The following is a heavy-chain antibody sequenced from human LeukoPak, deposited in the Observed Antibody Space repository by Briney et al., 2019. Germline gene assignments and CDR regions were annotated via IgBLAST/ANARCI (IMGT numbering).Heavy chain of an antibody. CDR1: GGSISSYY. V-gene: IGHV4-4*07. CDR2: IYTSGST. D-gene: IGHD3-9*01. CDR3: ARDSYDILTGYRHFDY. J-gene: IGHJ4*02. Sequence: SETLSLTCTVSGGSISSYYWSWIRQPAGKGLEWIGRIYTSGSTNYNPSLKSRVTMSVDTSKNQFSLKLSSVTAADTAVYYCARDSYDILTGYRHFDYWGQGTLVTVSS.